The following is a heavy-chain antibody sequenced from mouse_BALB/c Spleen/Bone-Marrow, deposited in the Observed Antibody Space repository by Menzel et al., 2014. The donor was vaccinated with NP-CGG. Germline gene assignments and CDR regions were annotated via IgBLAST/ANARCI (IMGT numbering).Heavy chain of an antibody. V-gene: IGHV1S81*02. J-gene: IGHJ1*01. D-gene: IGHD2-3*01. Sequence: QVQLQQSGAELVKPGASVRLSCKASGYTFTSYYMYWVKQRPGQGLEWIGEINPSNGGTNFNEKFKSKATLTVDKSSSTAYMQLSSLTSEDSAVYYCTRSDGYYVPHWYFDVWGAGTTVTVSP. CDR3: TRSDGYYVPHWYFDV. CDR2: INPSNGGT. CDR1: GYTFTSYY.